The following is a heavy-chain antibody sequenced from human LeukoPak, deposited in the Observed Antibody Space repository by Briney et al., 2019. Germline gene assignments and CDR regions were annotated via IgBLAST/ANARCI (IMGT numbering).Heavy chain of an antibody. D-gene: IGHD3-10*01. V-gene: IGHV5-51*01. J-gene: IGHJ4*02. CDR1: GYSFSNYW. CDR3: ARRPYYDSRSYNGY. CDR2: IFPGDSDT. Sequence: GESLKISCTGSGYSFSNYWVGWVRQMPGKGLEWMGIIFPGDSDTRYSPSFQGQVTISVDKSISTAYLQWSSLKASDTAMYYCARRPYYDSRSYNGYWGQGTLVTVSS.